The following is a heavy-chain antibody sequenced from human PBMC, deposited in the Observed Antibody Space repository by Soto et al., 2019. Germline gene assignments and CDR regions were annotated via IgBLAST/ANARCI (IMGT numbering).Heavy chain of an antibody. J-gene: IGHJ4*02. CDR1: GGTFSSYT. V-gene: IGHV1-69*02. CDR2: IIPILGIA. CDR3: ARAPRAGDYVLGY. Sequence: GASVKVSCKASGGTFSSYTISWVRQAPGQGLEWMGRIIPILGIANYAQKFQGRVTITADKSTSTAYMELSSLRSEDTAVYYCARAPRAGDYVLGYWGQGTLVTVSS. D-gene: IGHD4-17*01.